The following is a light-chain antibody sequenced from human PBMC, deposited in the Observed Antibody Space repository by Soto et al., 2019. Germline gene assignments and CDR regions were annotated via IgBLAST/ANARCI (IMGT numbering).Light chain of an antibody. CDR2: GAS. CDR3: QQSGSSSWT. V-gene: IGKV3-20*01. Sequence: EIVLTQSPGTLSLSPGERATLSCRASQSVSSTYLAWYQQKPGQAPRLLIYGASSRATGTPDRFSGSGSGTAFTLTISRLEPEDFAVYYCQQSGSSSWTFGQGTKVEIK. CDR1: QSVSSTY. J-gene: IGKJ1*01.